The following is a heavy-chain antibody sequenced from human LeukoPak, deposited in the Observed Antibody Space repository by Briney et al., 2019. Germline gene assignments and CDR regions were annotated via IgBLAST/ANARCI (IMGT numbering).Heavy chain of an antibody. D-gene: IGHD3-22*01. V-gene: IGHV4-39*01. J-gene: IGHJ4*02. CDR3: ARHIVTYYYDSSGYYFDY. Sequence: PSETLSLTCTVPGGSISSSSYYWGWIRQPPGKGLEWIGSIYYSGSTYYNPSLKSRVTISVDTSKNQFSLKLSSVTAADTAVYYCARHIVTYYYDSSGYYFDYWGQGTLVTVSS. CDR2: IYYSGST. CDR1: GGSISSSSYY.